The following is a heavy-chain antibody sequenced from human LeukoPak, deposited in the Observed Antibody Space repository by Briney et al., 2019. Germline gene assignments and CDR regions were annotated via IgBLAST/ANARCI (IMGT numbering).Heavy chain of an antibody. CDR2: IYYSGTT. CDR1: GDSVSSDSYY. J-gene: IGHJ4*02. Sequence: SETLSLTCTVSGDSVSSDSYYWSRIRQPPGKGLEWIGYIYYSGTTKQNPSLKSRVTLSVDTSKNQLYLKLNSVTAADTAVYYCASSGIAGHFDYWGQGTLVTVSS. D-gene: IGHD6-13*01. V-gene: IGHV4-61*01. CDR3: ASSGIAGHFDY.